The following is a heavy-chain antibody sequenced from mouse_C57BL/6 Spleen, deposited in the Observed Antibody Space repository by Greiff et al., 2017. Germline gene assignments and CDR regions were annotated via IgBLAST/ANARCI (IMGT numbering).Heavy chain of an antibody. CDR3: ARTPLYSGFAY. CDR1: GFTFSDYG. Sequence: EVKVVESGGGLVKPGGSLTLSCAASGFTFSDYGMHWVRQAPEKGLEWVAYISSGSSTIYYADTVKGRFTISRDNAKNTLFLQMTSLRSEDTAMYYCARTPLYSGFAYWGQGTLVTVSA. CDR2: ISSGSSTI. D-gene: IGHD6-1*01. V-gene: IGHV5-17*01. J-gene: IGHJ3*01.